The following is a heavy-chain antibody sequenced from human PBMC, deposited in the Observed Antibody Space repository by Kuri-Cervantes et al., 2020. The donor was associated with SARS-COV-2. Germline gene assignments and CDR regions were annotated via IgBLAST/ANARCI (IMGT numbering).Heavy chain of an antibody. Sequence: ASVKVSCKASGYTFTSYDINWVRQATGQGLEWMGWMNPNSGNTGYAQKFQGRVTMTRNTSISTAYMELRSLRSDDTAVYYCARRTGYSSGWQNWFDPWGQGTLVTVSS. V-gene: IGHV1-8*01. CDR1: GYTFTSYD. CDR2: MNPNSGNT. J-gene: IGHJ5*02. CDR3: ARRTGYSSGWQNWFDP. D-gene: IGHD6-19*01.